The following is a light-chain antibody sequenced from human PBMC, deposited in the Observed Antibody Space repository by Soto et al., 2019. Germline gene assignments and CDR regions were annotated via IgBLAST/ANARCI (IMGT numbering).Light chain of an antibody. CDR1: SSDVGGYNY. CDR2: EVS. CDR3: SSYAGNNDLV. V-gene: IGLV2-8*01. Sequence: QSALTQPPSASGSPGQSVTISCTGTSSDVGGYNYVSWYQQHPGKAPKLMIYEVSKRPSGVPDRFSGSKSGNTASLTVSGLQAEDEAYYFCSSYAGNNDLVFGGGTKVTVL. J-gene: IGLJ2*01.